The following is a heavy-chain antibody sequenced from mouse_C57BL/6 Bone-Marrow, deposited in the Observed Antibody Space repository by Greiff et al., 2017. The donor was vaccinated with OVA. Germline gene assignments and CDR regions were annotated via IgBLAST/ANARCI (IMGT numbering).Heavy chain of an antibody. V-gene: IGHV14-4*01. Sequence: EVQLQQSGAELVRPGASVKLSCTASGFNIKDDYMHWVKQRPEQGLEWIGWIDPENGDTEYASKFQGKATITADTSSNTAYLQLSSLTSEDTAVYYGTTHGYYFDYWGQGTTLTVSS. CDR2: IDPENGDT. CDR3: TTHGYYFDY. CDR1: GFNIKDDY. J-gene: IGHJ2*01.